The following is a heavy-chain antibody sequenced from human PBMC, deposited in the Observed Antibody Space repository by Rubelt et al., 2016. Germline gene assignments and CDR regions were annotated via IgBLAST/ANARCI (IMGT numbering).Heavy chain of an antibody. D-gene: IGHD6-6*01. CDR2: IYTSGST. CDR3: ARDGSSSSSQEAYYGMDV. CDR1: GGSISSSSYY. J-gene: IGHJ6*02. V-gene: IGHV4-61*02. Sequence: QLQLQESGPGLVKPSETLSLTCTVSGGSISSSSYYWSWIRQPAGKGLEWIGRIYTSGSTNYNPSLKSRVTMSVDTSKNQFSLKLSSVTAADTAVYYCARDGSSSSSQEAYYGMDVWGQGTTVTVSS.